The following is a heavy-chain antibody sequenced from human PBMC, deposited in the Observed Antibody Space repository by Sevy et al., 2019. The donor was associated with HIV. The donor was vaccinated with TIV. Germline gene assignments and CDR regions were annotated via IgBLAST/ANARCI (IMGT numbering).Heavy chain of an antibody. Sequence: ASVKVSCVASGYTFTTYDINWVRQATGQGLEWMGWMNPNTGDTGYAQKFQGRVTISRNTSINTAYMELSSLISEDTAMYYCARGPPIVMVVTAPYYNYYYGMDVWGQGTTVTVSS. V-gene: IGHV1-8*03. CDR1: GYTFTTYD. CDR2: MNPNTGDT. CDR3: ARGPPIVMVVTAPYYNYYYGMDV. D-gene: IGHD2-15*01. J-gene: IGHJ6*02.